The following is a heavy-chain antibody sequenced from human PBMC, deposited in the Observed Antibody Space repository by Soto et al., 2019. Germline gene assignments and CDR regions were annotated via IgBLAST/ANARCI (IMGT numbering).Heavy chain of an antibody. D-gene: IGHD5-18*01. Sequence: PGGSLRLSCAASGCTFDDYAMHWVRQAPGKGLEWVSGISWNSGSIGYADSVKGRFTISRDNAKNSLYLQMNSLRAEDTALYYCATASGRYSGHAPRPPDSWGQGP. CDR2: ISWNSGSI. CDR3: ATASGRYSGHAPRPPDS. CDR1: GCTFDDYA. V-gene: IGHV3-9*01. J-gene: IGHJ4*02.